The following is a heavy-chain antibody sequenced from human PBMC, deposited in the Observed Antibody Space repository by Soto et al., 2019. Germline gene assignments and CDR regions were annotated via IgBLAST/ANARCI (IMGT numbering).Heavy chain of an antibody. CDR2: MNPNSGNI. CDR1: GYTFTSYD. V-gene: IGHV1-8*01. Sequence: QVQLVQSGAEVKKPGASVKVSCKASGYTFTSYDINWVRQATGQGLEWMGWMNPNSGNIGYAQKFQGRVTMTRNTSISTAYMELSSLRSEDTAVYYCARSARPYYYYYMDVWGKGTTVTVSS. J-gene: IGHJ6*03. CDR3: ARSARPYYYYYMDV. D-gene: IGHD6-6*01.